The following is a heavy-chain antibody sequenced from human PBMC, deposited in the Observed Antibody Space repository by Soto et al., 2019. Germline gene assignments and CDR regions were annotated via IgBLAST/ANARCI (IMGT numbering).Heavy chain of an antibody. CDR1: GFTFSSYG. CDR3: AKPLGPSGGGTYYYYGMDV. Sequence: GGSLRLSCAASGFTFSSYGMHWVRQAPGKGLEWVAVISYDGSNKYYADSVKGRITISRDNSKNTLYRQMNSLRAEDTAVYYCAKPLGPSGGGTYYYYGMDVWGQGTTVTVSS. CDR2: ISYDGSNK. J-gene: IGHJ6*02. D-gene: IGHD3-16*01. V-gene: IGHV3-30*18.